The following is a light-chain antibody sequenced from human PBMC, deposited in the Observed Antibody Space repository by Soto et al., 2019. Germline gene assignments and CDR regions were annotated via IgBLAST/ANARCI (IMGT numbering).Light chain of an antibody. Sequence: QSALTQPASVSGSPRQSITISCTGGSSDVGSSNFVSWYQQHPGKAPKLIIYEATRRPSGVSGRFSGSKSGNTASLTISGLKDEDEDDYYCCSFPGGTTLYLFGTGTQLTVL. CDR2: EAT. CDR1: SSDVGSSNF. CDR3: CSFPGGTTLYL. V-gene: IGLV2-23*01. J-gene: IGLJ1*01.